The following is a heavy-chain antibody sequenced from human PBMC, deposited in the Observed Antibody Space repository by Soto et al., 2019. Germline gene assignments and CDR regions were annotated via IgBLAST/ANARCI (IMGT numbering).Heavy chain of an antibody. CDR3: AKDDDFWSRSPTSDYGMDV. CDR2: ISYDGSSK. CDR1: GFAFISYG. V-gene: IGHV3-30*18. Sequence: LRLSCAASGFAFISYGMHWVRQSPGKWLEWVAVISYDGSSKYYADSVKGRFTISRDNSKNTLYLQMNSLRAEDTAVYYCAKDDDFWSRSPTSDYGMDVWGQGTTVTVSS. J-gene: IGHJ6*02. D-gene: IGHD3-3*01.